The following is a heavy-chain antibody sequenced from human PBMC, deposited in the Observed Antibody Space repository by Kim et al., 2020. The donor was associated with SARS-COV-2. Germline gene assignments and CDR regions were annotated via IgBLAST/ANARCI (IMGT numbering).Heavy chain of an antibody. Sequence: ASVKVSCQAFGYNFAIYGVSWVRQAPGQGLERMGWISATNGDTNYAGKFQGRVTMTTDTSTSTAYMELRSLRSDDTAVYYCARAGATVTRFFDFWGQGTLVIVSS. CDR2: ISATNGDT. CDR3: ARAGATVTRFFDF. D-gene: IGHD4-17*01. V-gene: IGHV1-18*04. CDR1: GYNFAIYG. J-gene: IGHJ4*02.